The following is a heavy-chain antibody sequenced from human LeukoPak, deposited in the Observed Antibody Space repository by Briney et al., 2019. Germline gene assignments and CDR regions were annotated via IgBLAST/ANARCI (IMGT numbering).Heavy chain of an antibody. CDR1: GFTLSSYE. Sequence: PGGSLRLSCAASGFTLSSYEMNWVRQAPGKGLEWVSYISSSGSTIYYADSVKGRFIMSRDNAKNSLYLQMNSLRAEDTAVYYCARVLSGTVTTIGMDVWVQGTTGTVAS. D-gene: IGHD4-11*01. J-gene: IGHJ6*02. CDR2: ISSSGSTI. V-gene: IGHV3-48*03. CDR3: ARVLSGTVTTIGMDV.